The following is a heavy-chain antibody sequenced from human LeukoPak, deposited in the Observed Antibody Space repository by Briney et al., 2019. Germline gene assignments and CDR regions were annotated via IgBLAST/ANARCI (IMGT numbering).Heavy chain of an antibody. Sequence: PSETLSLTCTVSGGSINSYYWSWIRQPAGKGLEWIGRIYTSGSTNYNPSLKSRVTISVDKSKNQFSPKLSSVTAADTAVYYCARKGATMIPWYFDLWGRGTLVTVSS. V-gene: IGHV4-4*07. CDR1: GGSINSYY. D-gene: IGHD3-22*01. CDR3: ARKGATMIPWYFDL. CDR2: IYTSGST. J-gene: IGHJ2*01.